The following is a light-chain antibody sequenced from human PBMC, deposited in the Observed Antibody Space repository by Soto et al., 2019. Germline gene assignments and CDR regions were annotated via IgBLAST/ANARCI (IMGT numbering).Light chain of an antibody. Sequence: EIVMTQSPATLSVSLGERATLSCRASQSVRSNLAWYQQKSGQAPRLLIYGASTRATGIPARFSGSGSGTEFSLTISSLQSEDFAVYYCQQRSNWPRTFGQGTKVEIK. V-gene: IGKV3-15*01. CDR1: QSVRSN. CDR2: GAS. J-gene: IGKJ1*01. CDR3: QQRSNWPRT.